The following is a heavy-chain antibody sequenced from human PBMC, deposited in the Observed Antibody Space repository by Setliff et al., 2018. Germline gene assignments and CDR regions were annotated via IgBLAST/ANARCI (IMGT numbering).Heavy chain of an antibody. CDR1: GASITNINYY. V-gene: IGHV4-39*01. Sequence: SETLSLTCTVSGASITNINYYWGLIRQPPGKGLEWIGSIFYSGRTFYNPSLKSRVTVSVDTSKNQFSLTLSSVTAADTAVYYCARLPNYVWGSPVDYWGQGTLVTVS. J-gene: IGHJ4*02. D-gene: IGHD3-16*01. CDR3: ARLPNYVWGSPVDY. CDR2: IFYSGRT.